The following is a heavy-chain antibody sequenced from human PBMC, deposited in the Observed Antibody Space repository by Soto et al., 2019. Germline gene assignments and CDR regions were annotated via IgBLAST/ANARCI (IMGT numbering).Heavy chain of an antibody. CDR2: ISSTGSP. Sequence: SETLSLTCTVAGGSIIAYRWTWIRQPTGKGLEWVGYISSTGSPNYNPSLKSRVTMSLDMSRNQFSLKVNSVSAEDTAVYYCAKDGGPAYCNSPGCSAEHFDYWGQGTQVTVSS. J-gene: IGHJ4*02. CDR1: GGSIIAYR. CDR3: AKDGGPAYCNSPGCSAEHFDY. V-gene: IGHV4-59*01. D-gene: IGHD2-2*01.